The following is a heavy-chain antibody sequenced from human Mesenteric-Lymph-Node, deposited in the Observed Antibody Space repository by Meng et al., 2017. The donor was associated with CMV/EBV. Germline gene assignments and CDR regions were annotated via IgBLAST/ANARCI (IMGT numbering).Heavy chain of an antibody. CDR2: IYSGGDT. Sequence: GESLKISCAASGFTFSSYAMHWVRQAPGKGLEWVSVIYSGGDTYYADSVKGRFTISRDNSKNTLDLQMNSLRAEDTAVYYCARDTVPAGARAFDIWGQGTMVTVSS. V-gene: IGHV3-53*01. CDR1: GFTFSSYA. D-gene: IGHD2-2*01. CDR3: ARDTVPAGARAFDI. J-gene: IGHJ3*02.